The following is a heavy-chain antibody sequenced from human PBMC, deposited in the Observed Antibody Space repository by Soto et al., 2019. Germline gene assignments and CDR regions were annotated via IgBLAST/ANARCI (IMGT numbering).Heavy chain of an antibody. V-gene: IGHV3-23*01. CDR2: ISGTSDAA. CDR3: GKYSGSYPVYNGMNL. J-gene: IGHJ6*02. CDR1: GFPFSTSA. Sequence: EVQLLESGGGLVRSGGSLRLSCAASGFPFSTSAMNWVRQAPGKGLEWVSIISGTSDAAHYAESVKGRFTSSRDNSKNTLYLQMNSLRAEDTAVYYCGKYSGSYPVYNGMNLWGQGTTVTVSS. D-gene: IGHD1-26*01.